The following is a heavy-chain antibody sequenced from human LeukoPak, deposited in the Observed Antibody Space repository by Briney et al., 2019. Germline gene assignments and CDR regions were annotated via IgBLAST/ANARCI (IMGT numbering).Heavy chain of an antibody. J-gene: IGHJ5*02. D-gene: IGHD2-15*01. CDR1: GFTFSSYW. CDR2: INSDGTTT. Sequence: PGGSLRLSCAASGFTFSSYWMHWVRQAPGKGLLWVSHINSDGTTTSCADSVKGRFTISRDNAKNTLYLQMNSLRAEDTAVYYCASRWSGESWGQGTLVTVSS. V-gene: IGHV3-74*01. CDR3: ASRWSGES.